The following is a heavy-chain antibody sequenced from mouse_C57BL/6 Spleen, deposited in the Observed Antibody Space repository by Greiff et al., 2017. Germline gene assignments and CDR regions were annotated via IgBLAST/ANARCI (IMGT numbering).Heavy chain of an antibody. CDR3: TRYHYGYHGGDY. CDR2: IDPETGGT. CDR1: GYTFTDYE. D-gene: IGHD2-2*01. J-gene: IGHJ2*01. V-gene: IGHV1-15*01. Sequence: VKLQESGAELVRPGASVTLSCKASGYTFTDYEMHWVKQTPVHGLEWIGAIDPETGGTAYNQKFKGKAILTADKSSSTAYMELRSLTSEDSAVYYCTRYHYGYHGGDYWGQGTTLTVSS.